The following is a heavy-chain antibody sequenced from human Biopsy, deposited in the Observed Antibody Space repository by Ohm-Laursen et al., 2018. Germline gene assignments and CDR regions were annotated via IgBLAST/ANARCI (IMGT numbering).Heavy chain of an antibody. CDR3: AKDLRNNNWGAEN. J-gene: IGHJ4*02. Sequence: RSLRLSCAASGFSFSSYGMHWVRQAPGKGLEWVAVISDDGRNKYYIDSVRGRFTISRDNSKNTLYLQMNNLRAEDTAVFYCAKDLRNNNWGAENWGQGTLVTVSS. V-gene: IGHV3-30*18. CDR1: GFSFSSYG. CDR2: ISDDGRNK. D-gene: IGHD7-27*01.